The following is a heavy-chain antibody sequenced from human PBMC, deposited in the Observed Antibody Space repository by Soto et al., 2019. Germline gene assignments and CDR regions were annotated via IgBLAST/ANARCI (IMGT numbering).Heavy chain of an antibody. V-gene: IGHV3-30-3*01. D-gene: IGHD3-10*01. Sequence: QVQLVESGGGVVQPGRSLRLSCAASGFTFSSYAMQWVRQAPGKGVEWVAVISYDGSNKYYADSVKGRFTISRDNSKNTLYLQMNSLRAEDTAVYYCARPDYGSGSYPDYWGQGTLVTVSS. CDR2: ISYDGSNK. CDR3: ARPDYGSGSYPDY. CDR1: GFTFSSYA. J-gene: IGHJ4*02.